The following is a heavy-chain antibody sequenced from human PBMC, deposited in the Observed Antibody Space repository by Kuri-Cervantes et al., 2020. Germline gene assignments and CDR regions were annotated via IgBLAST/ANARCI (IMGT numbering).Heavy chain of an antibody. CDR1: GYTFTSYA. J-gene: IGHJ6*02. CDR3: AKDDRRGWWAKYYYYGMDV. CDR2: SNAGNGNT. Sequence: ASVKVSCKASGYTFTSYAMHWVRQAPGQRLEWMGWSNAGNGNTKYSQEFQGRVTMTRNTSISTAYMEMSSLRAEDTAVYYCAKDDRRGWWAKYYYYGMDVWGQGTTVTVSS. V-gene: IGHV1-3*02. D-gene: IGHD2-15*01.